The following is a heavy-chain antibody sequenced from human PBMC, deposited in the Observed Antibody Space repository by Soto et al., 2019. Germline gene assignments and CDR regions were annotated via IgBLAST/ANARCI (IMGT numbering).Heavy chain of an antibody. V-gene: IGHV5-10-1*01. Sequence: PGESLKISCKGSGYSFTSYWISWVRQMPGKGLEWMGRIDPSDSYTNYSPSFQGHVTISADKSISTAYLQWSSLKASDTAMYYCAREMIFGVGIGPLYYYYYGMDVWGQGTTVTVSS. CDR3: AREMIFGVGIGPLYYYYYGMDV. CDR2: IDPSDSYT. CDR1: GYSFTSYW. D-gene: IGHD3-3*01. J-gene: IGHJ6*02.